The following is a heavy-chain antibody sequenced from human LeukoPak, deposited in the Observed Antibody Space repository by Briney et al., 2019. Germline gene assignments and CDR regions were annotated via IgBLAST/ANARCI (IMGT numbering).Heavy chain of an antibody. V-gene: IGHV1-18*04. CDR2: ISAYNGNT. CDR1: GYTFTAYY. Sequence: ASVKVSCKASGYTFTAYYMHWVRQAPGQGLEWMGWISAYNGNTKYAQKVQGRVTMTTDTSTSTAYMELRSLRSDDTAVYYCARDLFVVAFDYWGQGTLVSVSS. J-gene: IGHJ4*02. CDR3: ARDLFVVAFDY. D-gene: IGHD2-15*01.